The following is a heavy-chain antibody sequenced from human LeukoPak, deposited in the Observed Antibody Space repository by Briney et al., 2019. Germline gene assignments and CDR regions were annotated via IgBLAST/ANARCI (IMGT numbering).Heavy chain of an antibody. CDR3: ARVLTGIAVAGATGY. CDR2: INPNSGGT. CDR1: GYTFTGYY. D-gene: IGHD6-19*01. Sequence: GASVKVSCKASGYTFTGYYMHWVRQAPGQGLEWKGWINPNSGGTNYAQKFQGRVTMTRDTSISTAYKELSRLRSDDTAVYYCARVLTGIAVAGATGYWGQGTLVTVSS. V-gene: IGHV1-2*02. J-gene: IGHJ4*02.